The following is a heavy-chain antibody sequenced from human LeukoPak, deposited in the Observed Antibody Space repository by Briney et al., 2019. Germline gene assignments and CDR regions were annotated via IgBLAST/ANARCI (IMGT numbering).Heavy chain of an antibody. CDR1: GFTFSSYG. V-gene: IGHV3-30*02. J-gene: IGHJ4*02. CDR3: AKDYSSGGYYFDY. D-gene: IGHD6-19*01. Sequence: GGSLRLSCAASGFTFSSYGMHWVRQAPGKGLEWVTFIRYDGSDKYYPDSVKGRFTISRGNSKNTLYLQMNSLRVEDTAVYYCAKDYSSGGYYFDYWGQGTLVTVSS. CDR2: IRYDGSDK.